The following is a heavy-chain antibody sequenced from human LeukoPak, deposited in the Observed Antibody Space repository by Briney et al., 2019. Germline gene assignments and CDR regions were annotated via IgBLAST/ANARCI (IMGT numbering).Heavy chain of an antibody. CDR1: GGSISSGGYS. J-gene: IGHJ3*02. V-gene: IGHV4-31*03. Sequence: SETLSLTCTVSGGSISSGGYSWSRIRQHPGKGLEWIGYIYYSGSTYYNPSLKSRVTISVDTSKNQFSLKLSSVTAADTAVYYCARGVRYFFLEYAFDIWGQGTMVTVSS. CDR3: ARGVRYFFLEYAFDI. D-gene: IGHD3-9*01. CDR2: IYYSGST.